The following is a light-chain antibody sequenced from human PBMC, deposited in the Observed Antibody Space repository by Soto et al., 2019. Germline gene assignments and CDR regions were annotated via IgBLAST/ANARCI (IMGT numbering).Light chain of an antibody. CDR3: QHCNTYSGT. CDR1: QSINTW. J-gene: IGKJ3*01. V-gene: IGKV1-5*03. CDR2: RAS. Sequence: DIKMTQSPSTLSASVVDRVTITCRSSQSINTWLAWYQQKPGKAPKLLIYRASTVESGVPSRISGSGSGTEFTLNLSSLQPDDYSTYYCQHCNTYSGTFGPGTKVDI.